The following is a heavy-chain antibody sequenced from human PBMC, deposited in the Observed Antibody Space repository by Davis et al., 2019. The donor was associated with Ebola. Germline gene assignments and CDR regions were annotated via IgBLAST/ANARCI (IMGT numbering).Heavy chain of an antibody. CDR3: AREAADYVLYYYGMDV. CDR1: GYTFTSYG. V-gene: IGHV1-18*01. J-gene: IGHJ6*02. Sequence: ASVKVSCKASGYTFTSYGISWVRQAPGQGLEWMRWISAYNDNTNYAQKLQGRVIMTTDTSTSTAYMELRSLRSDDTAVYYCAREAADYVLYYYGMDVWGQGTTVTVSS. D-gene: IGHD4-17*01. CDR2: ISAYNDNT.